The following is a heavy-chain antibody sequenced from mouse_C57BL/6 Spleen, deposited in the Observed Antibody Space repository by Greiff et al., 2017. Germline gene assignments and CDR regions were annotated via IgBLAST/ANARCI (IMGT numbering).Heavy chain of an antibody. V-gene: IGHV1-50*01. CDR1: GYAFTSYW. J-gene: IGHJ2*01. CDR3: ARRDYYGSLYFDY. CDR2: IDPSDSYT. D-gene: IGHD1-1*01. Sequence: QVQLQQPGAELVKPGASVKLSCKASGYAFTSYWMQWVKQRPGQGLEWIGEIDPSDSYTNYNQKFKGKATLTVDTSSSTAYMQLSSLTSEDSAVYYCARRDYYGSLYFDYWGQGTTLTVSS.